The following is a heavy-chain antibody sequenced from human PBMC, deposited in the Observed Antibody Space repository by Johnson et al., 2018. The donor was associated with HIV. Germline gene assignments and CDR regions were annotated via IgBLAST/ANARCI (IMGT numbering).Heavy chain of an antibody. V-gene: IGHV3-30*03. Sequence: QVQLVESGGGVVRPGGSLRLSCAASGFTFSSYGMHWVRQAPGKGLEWVAVISYDGSNKYYADSVKGRFTISRDNSKNTLYLQMNSLRAEDTAVYYCARDRPSGSYYVDAFDIWGQGTMVTVSS. CDR1: GFTFSSYG. CDR2: ISYDGSNK. CDR3: ARDRPSGSYYVDAFDI. J-gene: IGHJ3*02. D-gene: IGHD1-26*01.